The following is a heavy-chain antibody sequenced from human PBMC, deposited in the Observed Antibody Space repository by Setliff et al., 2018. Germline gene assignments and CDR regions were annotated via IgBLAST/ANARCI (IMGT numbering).Heavy chain of an antibody. J-gene: IGHJ4*02. CDR2: ISHSGST. CDR3: AGGRRYDYGWDFDY. V-gene: IGHV4-38-2*02. Sequence: PSETLSLTCTVSGYSISSGHCWGWIRQPPGKGREWIGSISHSGSTYYNPSLRSRVTISLDTSKNQFSPKLTSVTAADTAVYYCAGGRRYDYGWDFDYWGQGTLFTVSS. CDR1: GYSISSGHC. D-gene: IGHD4-17*01.